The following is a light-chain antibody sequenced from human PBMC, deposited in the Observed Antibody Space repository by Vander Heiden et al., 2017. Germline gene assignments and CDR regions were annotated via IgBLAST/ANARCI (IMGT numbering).Light chain of an antibody. J-gene: IGLJ2*01. Sequence: QSVLTQPPSASGIPGQRVIISCSGTTSNIGSNIVTWYQRLPGAAPKLLIYSDNHRPSGVPDRFSGSRSGTSASLAISGLQSEDEADYFCSAWDDNLNGVVFGGGTKLTVL. CDR3: SAWDDNLNGVV. CDR1: TSNIGSNI. CDR2: SDN. V-gene: IGLV1-44*01.